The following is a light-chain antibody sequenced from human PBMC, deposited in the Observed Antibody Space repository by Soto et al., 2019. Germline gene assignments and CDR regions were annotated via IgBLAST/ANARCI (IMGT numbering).Light chain of an antibody. CDR2: GTF. CDR1: QDIKTY. V-gene: IGKV1-9*01. CDR3: QHLNNYPPFI. Sequence: IQLTQSPSSLSASVGDRVSITCRASQDIKTYLAWYQQKQGKAPKLLISGTFTLQSGVPSRFNGSGSGTDFTLTISRLQPEDFATYYCQHLNNYPPFIFGPGTKVDLE. J-gene: IGKJ3*01.